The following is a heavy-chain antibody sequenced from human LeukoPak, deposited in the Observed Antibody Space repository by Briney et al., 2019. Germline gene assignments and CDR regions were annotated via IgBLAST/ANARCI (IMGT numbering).Heavy chain of an antibody. V-gene: IGHV1-18*01. J-gene: IGHJ4*02. Sequence: ASVKVSCKASGYTFTSYGISWVRQAPAQGLEWMGWIRAYNGNTNYAQKLQGRVTMTTDTSTSTAYMELRSLRSDDTAVYYCAREVNSAVRGVVDYWGEGTLVTVSS. CDR3: AREVNSAVRGVVDY. CDR1: GYTFTSYG. CDR2: IRAYNGNT. D-gene: IGHD3-10*01.